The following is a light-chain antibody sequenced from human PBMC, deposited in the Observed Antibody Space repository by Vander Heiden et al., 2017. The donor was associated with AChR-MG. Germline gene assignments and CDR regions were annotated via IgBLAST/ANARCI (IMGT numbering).Light chain of an antibody. J-gene: IGLJ2*01. Sequence: QSALTQPPSASGYPGPSVTDSCTGPRSDRGGYHDVSWSQHHPGKAPKLMIYEVNNRPSGVPDRFSGAKSGNTASLTVSVLQAEDEADYYCSSYAGSYKYVLFGGGTKLTVL. CDR1: RSDRGGYHD. V-gene: IGLV2-8*01. CDR3: SSYAGSYKYVL. CDR2: EVN.